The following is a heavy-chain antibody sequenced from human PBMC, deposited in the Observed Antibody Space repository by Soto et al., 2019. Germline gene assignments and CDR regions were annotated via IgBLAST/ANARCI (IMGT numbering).Heavy chain of an antibody. J-gene: IGHJ6*02. Sequence: GGSLRLSCAASGFTFSSYAMHWVRQAPGKGLEWVAVISYDGSNKYYADSVKGRFTISRDNSKNTLYLQMNSLRAEDTAVYYCARDLLLSVHDFWSGYYPGYYYYGMDVWGQGTTVTVSS. CDR1: GFTFSSYA. D-gene: IGHD3-3*01. CDR2: ISYDGSNK. V-gene: IGHV3-30-3*01. CDR3: ARDLLLSVHDFWSGYYPGYYYYGMDV.